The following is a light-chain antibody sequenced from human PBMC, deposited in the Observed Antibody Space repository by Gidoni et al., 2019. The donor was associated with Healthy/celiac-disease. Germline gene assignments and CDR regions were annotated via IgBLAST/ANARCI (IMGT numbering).Light chain of an antibody. CDR2: DVR. CDR1: SSDVGGYNY. CDR3: SSYTSSSTRV. J-gene: IGLJ3*02. V-gene: IGLV2-14*03. Sequence: QSALTQPASVSGSPGQSITISCTGTSSDVGGYNYVSWYQQHPGKAPKLMIYDVRNRPSGVSTRFSGSKSGNTASLTISGLQAEDEADYYCSSYTSSSTRVFGGGTKLTVL.